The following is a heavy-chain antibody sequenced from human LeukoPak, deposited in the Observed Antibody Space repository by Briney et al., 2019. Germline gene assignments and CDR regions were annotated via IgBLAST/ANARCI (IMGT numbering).Heavy chain of an antibody. J-gene: IGHJ5*02. CDR2: ISSNGDNT. CDR1: GFTFRGYA. CDR3: AKDTSGGSCYP. D-gene: IGHD2-15*01. V-gene: IGHV3-64*04. Sequence: GGSLRLSCSASGFTFRGYAMHWVRQAPGKGLGYVSAISSNGDNTYYADSVKGRFTISRDNSKNTLYLQMNSLRAEDTAVYYCAKDTSGGSCYPWGQGTLVTVSS.